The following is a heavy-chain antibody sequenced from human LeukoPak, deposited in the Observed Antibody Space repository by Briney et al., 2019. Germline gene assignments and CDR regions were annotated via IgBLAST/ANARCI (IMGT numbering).Heavy chain of an antibody. CDR3: ARSRLSEGYCSGGSCYGPFDY. CDR2: IYYSGST. D-gene: IGHD2-15*01. Sequence: PSETLSLTCTVSGGSISSYYWSWIRQPPGKGLEWIGYIYYSGSTNYNPSLKSRVTISVDTSKNQFSLKLSPVTAADTAVYYCARSRLSEGYCSGGSCYGPFDYWGQGTLVTVSS. V-gene: IGHV4-59*01. J-gene: IGHJ4*02. CDR1: GGSISSYY.